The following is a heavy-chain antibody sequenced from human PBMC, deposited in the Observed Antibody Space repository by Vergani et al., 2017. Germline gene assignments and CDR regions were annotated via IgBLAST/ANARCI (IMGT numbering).Heavy chain of an antibody. CDR3: TRGWYYDSIAYWAY. V-gene: IGHV1-46*03. Sequence: QVLLVQSGAEVKKPGASVRVSCKTSGYTFTNNYIHWVRQAPGQGLEWMGIINPSGGSTTYAQQFQGRLTMTRDTSTSTVYMDLSNLRSEDTAVYYCTRGWYYDSIAYWAYWGQGTLVIVSS. J-gene: IGHJ4*02. CDR1: GYTFTNNY. D-gene: IGHD3-22*01. CDR2: INPSGGST.